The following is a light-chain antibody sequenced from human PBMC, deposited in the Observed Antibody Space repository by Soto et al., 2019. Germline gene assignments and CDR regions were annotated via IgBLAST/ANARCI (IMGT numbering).Light chain of an antibody. Sequence: QSVLTQPASVSGSPGQSITISCTGTSSDVGLYDYVSWYQQHPVKAPQLMIYAFINRPSGVSNRFSASKSGNTASLFISGLQAEDEADYYCSSYTSDSSYVFGSGTKVTVL. CDR3: SSYTSDSSYV. CDR1: SSDVGLYDY. V-gene: IGLV2-14*01. J-gene: IGLJ1*01. CDR2: AFI.